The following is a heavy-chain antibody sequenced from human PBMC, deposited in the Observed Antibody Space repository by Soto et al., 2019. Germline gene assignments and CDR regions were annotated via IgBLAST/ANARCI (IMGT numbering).Heavy chain of an antibody. D-gene: IGHD6-25*01. Sequence: LSETLSLTCTVSGGSISSSDFYWGWLRQTPGKGLEFIGSMYYSGSTYYNPSLKSRLTISVDTSKNQFTLKLISVTAADTAVYYCAVVDSTGNWFDPWGEGALVTVSS. J-gene: IGHJ5*02. CDR3: AVVDSTGNWFDP. CDR1: GGSISSSDFY. CDR2: MYYSGST. V-gene: IGHV4-39*01.